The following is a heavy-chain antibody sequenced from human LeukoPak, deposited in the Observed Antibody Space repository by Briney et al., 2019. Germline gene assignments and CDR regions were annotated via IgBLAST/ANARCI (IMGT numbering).Heavy chain of an antibody. D-gene: IGHD3-10*01. CDR2: IYSGGRT. J-gene: IGHJ3*02. CDR1: GFTFSSIA. CDR3: ARGLGRELDGAFDI. Sequence: PGGSLRLSCAASGFTFSSIAMSWVRQAPDKGLEWVSVIYSGGRTYYADSVKGRFTISRDNSRNTLYLQMNSLRAEDTAVYYCARGLGRELDGAFDIWGQGTMVTVSS. V-gene: IGHV3-53*01.